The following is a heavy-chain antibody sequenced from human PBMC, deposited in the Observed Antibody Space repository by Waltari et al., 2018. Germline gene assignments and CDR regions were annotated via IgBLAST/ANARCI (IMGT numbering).Heavy chain of an antibody. Sequence: QVQLVESGGGVVQPGRSLRLSCAASGFTFSSYGMHWVRQAPGKGLEWVAVISYDGSNKYYADSVKGRFTISRDNSKNTLYLQMNSLRAEDTAVYYCAKDIYSYGYSYFDYWGQGTLVTVSS. V-gene: IGHV3-30*18. CDR2: ISYDGSNK. D-gene: IGHD5-18*01. CDR1: GFTFSSYG. J-gene: IGHJ4*02. CDR3: AKDIYSYGYSYFDY.